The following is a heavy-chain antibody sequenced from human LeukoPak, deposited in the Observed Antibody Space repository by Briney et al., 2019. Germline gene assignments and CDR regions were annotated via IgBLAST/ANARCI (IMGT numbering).Heavy chain of an antibody. CDR2: ISGSGSNT. Sequence: GGSLRLSCAASGFTFSTYAMNWVRQAPGKGLEWVSVISGSGSNTYFADSVKGRFTISRDNSKNTLYLQMNSLRAEDTAVYYCAKAMYSYDSSGSDYWGQGTLVTVSS. J-gene: IGHJ4*02. D-gene: IGHD3-22*01. CDR3: AKAMYSYDSSGSDY. CDR1: GFTFSTYA. V-gene: IGHV3-23*01.